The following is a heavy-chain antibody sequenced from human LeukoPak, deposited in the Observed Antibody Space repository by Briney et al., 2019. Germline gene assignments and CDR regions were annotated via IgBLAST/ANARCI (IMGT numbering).Heavy chain of an antibody. Sequence: ASVKVSCKASGGTFSNYAINWMRQAPGQGLEWMGGIVPIFGSANYAQKLQGRVTMTTDTSTSTAYMELRSLRSDDTAVYYCASGGFGGESSYWGQGTLVTVSS. CDR3: ASGGFGGESSY. D-gene: IGHD3-16*01. V-gene: IGHV1-69*05. CDR1: GGTFSNYA. J-gene: IGHJ4*02. CDR2: IVPIFGSA.